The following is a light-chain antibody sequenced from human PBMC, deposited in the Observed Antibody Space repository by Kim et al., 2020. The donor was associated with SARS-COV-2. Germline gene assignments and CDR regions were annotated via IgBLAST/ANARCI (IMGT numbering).Light chain of an antibody. CDR1: QSINNL. CDR3: QQYKTYPWT. V-gene: IGKV1-5*03. CDR2: KAS. J-gene: IGKJ1*01. Sequence: SASVGDRVTITCRASQSINNLLAWFQQKPGKAPTLLIHKASTLLSSVPSRFRGSRSATEFTLTISSLQPDDFGTYYCQQYKTYPWTFGPVTKVDIK.